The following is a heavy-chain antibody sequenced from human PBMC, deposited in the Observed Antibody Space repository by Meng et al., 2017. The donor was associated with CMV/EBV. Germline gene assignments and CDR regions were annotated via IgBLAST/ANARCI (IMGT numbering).Heavy chain of an antibody. J-gene: IGHJ5*02. V-gene: IGHV1-69*05. D-gene: IGHD6-13*01. CDR2: IIPIFGTA. CDR1: GGTFSSYA. CDR3: ARDRVKAAGQIWATNWFDP. Sequence: SVKVSCKASGGTFSSYAINWVRQAPGQGLEWMGGIIPIFGTANYAQKFQGRVTITTDESTSTAYMELSSLRSEDTAVYYCARDRVKAAGQIWATNWFDPWGQGTLVTVSS.